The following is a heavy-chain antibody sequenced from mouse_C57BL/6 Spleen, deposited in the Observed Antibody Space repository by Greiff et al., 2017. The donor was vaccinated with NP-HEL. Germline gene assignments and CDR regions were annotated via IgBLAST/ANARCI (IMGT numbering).Heavy chain of an antibody. CDR1: GFTFSDYG. CDR2: ISSGSSTI. D-gene: IGHD4-1*02. V-gene: IGHV5-17*01. J-gene: IGHJ4*01. Sequence: EVKLVESGGGLVKPGGSLKLSCAASGFTFSDYGMHWVRQAPEKGLEWVAYISSGSSTIYYADTVKGRFTISRDNAKNTLFLQMTSLRSEDTAMYYCARPTGTNAMDYWGQGTSVTVSS. CDR3: ARPTGTNAMDY.